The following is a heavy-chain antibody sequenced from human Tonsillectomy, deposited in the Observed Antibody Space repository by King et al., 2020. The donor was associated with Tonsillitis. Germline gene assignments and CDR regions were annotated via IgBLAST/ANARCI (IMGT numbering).Heavy chain of an antibody. CDR2: VYYTGST. CDR3: AREFRIGGKGFDY. J-gene: IGHJ4*02. CDR1: NGSISYYY. V-gene: IGHV4-59*01. D-gene: IGHD3-16*01. Sequence: VQLQESGPGLVKPSETLSLNCNLSNGSISYYYWSWIRQPPGKGLEWIGYVYYTGSTKYNPSLKSRLTISVDTPKNQFSLKLASVTAADTAVYFCAREFRIGGKGFDYWGPGTLVTVSS.